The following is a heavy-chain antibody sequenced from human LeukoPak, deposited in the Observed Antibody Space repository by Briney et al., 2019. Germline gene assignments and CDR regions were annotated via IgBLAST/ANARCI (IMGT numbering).Heavy chain of an antibody. J-gene: IGHJ3*02. V-gene: IGHV4-34*01. Sequence: SETLSLTCAVYGGPFSGYYWSWIRQPPGKGLEWIGEINHSGSTNYNPSLKSRVTISVDTSKNQFSLKLSSVTAADTAVYYCARRIAVARAFDIWGQGTMVTVSS. CDR3: ARRIAVARAFDI. CDR2: INHSGST. CDR1: GGPFSGYY. D-gene: IGHD6-19*01.